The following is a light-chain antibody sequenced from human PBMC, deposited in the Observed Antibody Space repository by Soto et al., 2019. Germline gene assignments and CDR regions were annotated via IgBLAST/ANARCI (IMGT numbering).Light chain of an antibody. CDR3: QTWGTGIQV. J-gene: IGLJ1*01. Sequence: QSVLTQSPSASASLGASVKLTCTLSSGHSSYAIAWHQQQPEKGPRYLMKLNGDGSHSKGDGIPDRFSGSSSGAERYLTISHLQSEDEADYYCQTWGTGIQVFGTGTKLTVL. CDR2: LNGDGSH. V-gene: IGLV4-69*01. CDR1: SGHSSYA.